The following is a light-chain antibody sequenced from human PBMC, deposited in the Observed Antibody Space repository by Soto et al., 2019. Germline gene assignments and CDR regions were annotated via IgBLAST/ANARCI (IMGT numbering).Light chain of an antibody. V-gene: IGKV3-20*01. Sequence: EIVLTQSPGTLSLSPGERATLSCRASQSVSSSYLAGYQQKPGQAPGLLIYGASSRATGIPDRFSGSGSGTDFTLTISRLEPEDCAVYYCQQYGNSPRTFGQGTKVEIK. J-gene: IGKJ1*01. CDR2: GAS. CDR1: QSVSSSY. CDR3: QQYGNSPRT.